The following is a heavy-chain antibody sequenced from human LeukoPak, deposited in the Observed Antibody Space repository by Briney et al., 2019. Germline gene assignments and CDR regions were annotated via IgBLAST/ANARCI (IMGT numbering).Heavy chain of an antibody. Sequence: GGSLRLSCAASGFIFSSYGMHWVRQAPGKGLEWVAFIRYDGSNKYYADSVKGRFTISRDNSKNTLYLQMNSLRAEDTAVYYCARGKDILTGYYPLGYWGQGTLVTVSS. J-gene: IGHJ4*02. D-gene: IGHD3-9*01. V-gene: IGHV3-30*02. CDR2: IRYDGSNK. CDR1: GFIFSSYG. CDR3: ARGKDILTGYYPLGY.